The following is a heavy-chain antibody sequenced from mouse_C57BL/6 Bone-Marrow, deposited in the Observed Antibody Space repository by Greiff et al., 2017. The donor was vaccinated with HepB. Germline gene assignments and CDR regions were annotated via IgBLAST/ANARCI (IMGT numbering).Heavy chain of an antibody. CDR1: GFTFSDYY. J-gene: IGHJ1*03. D-gene: IGHD1-2*01. CDR3: ARGGNYYGPWYFDV. CDR2: INYVGSST. V-gene: IGHV5-16*01. Sequence: DVQLVESEGGLVKPGSSMKLSCTASGFTFSDYYMAWVRQVPEKGLEWVANINYVGSSTYYLDPLKSRFIISRDNAKNILYLQMSSLKSEDTATYYCARGGNYYGPWYFDVWGTGTTVTVSS.